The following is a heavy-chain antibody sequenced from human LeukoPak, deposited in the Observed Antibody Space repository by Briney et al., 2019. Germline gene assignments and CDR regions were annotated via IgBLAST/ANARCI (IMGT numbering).Heavy chain of an antibody. CDR2: IWYDGSNK. CDR1: GFTFSSYA. D-gene: IGHD3-10*01. CDR3: AKDGPPMVRGPGYFQH. J-gene: IGHJ1*01. V-gene: IGHV3-33*06. Sequence: GGSLRLSCAASGFTFSSYAMSWVRQAPGKGLEWVAVIWYDGSNKYYADSVKGRFTISRDNSKNTLYLQMNSLRAEDTAVYYCAKDGPPMVRGPGYFQHWGQGTLVTVSS.